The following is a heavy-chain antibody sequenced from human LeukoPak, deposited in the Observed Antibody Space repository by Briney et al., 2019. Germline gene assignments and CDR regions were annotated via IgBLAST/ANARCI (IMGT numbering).Heavy chain of an antibody. Sequence: GGSLRLSCVASGFPFTNYAMSWVRQAPGKGLESVSVISGDGGTTYYADSVKGRFTISRDNSKNTLYLQMNSLRAEDTAVYYCARDLYDSSGYSPSFDYWGQGTLVTVSS. D-gene: IGHD3-22*01. CDR1: GFPFTNYA. CDR3: ARDLYDSSGYSPSFDY. V-gene: IGHV3-23*01. CDR2: ISGDGGTT. J-gene: IGHJ4*02.